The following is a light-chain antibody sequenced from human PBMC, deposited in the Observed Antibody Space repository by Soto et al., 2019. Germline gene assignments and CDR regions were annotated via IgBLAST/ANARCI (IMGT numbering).Light chain of an antibody. V-gene: IGKV2-29*03. CDR1: QSLVYDDGKTY. CDR2: DAF. CDR3: MQRTHVPIT. Sequence: DVVLTQAPLSLSVTPGQPASMSCMSTQSLVYDDGKTYLYWYLQRPGQPPQLLIYDAFSRFSGVPDRFSGSGSGTYFTLEISRVEAEDVGTYYCMQRTHVPITFGQGTRLEIK. J-gene: IGKJ5*01.